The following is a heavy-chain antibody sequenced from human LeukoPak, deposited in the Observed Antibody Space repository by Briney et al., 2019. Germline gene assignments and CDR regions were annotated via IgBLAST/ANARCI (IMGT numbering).Heavy chain of an antibody. CDR1: GYSISSGYY. J-gene: IGHJ4*02. CDR3: ARHGYSGYDRYFDY. V-gene: IGHV4-38-2*02. D-gene: IGHD5-12*01. Sequence: SETLSLTCTVSGYSISSGYYWGWIRQPPGKGLEWIGSIYYSGSTYYNPSLKSRVTISVDTSKNQFSLKLSSVTAADTAVYYCARHGYSGYDRYFDYWGQGTLVTVSS. CDR2: IYYSGST.